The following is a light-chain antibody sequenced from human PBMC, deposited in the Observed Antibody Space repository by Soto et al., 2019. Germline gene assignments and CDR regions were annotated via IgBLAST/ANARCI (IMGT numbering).Light chain of an antibody. CDR2: GAS. Sequence: EIVMTQSPATLSVSPGERATLSCRASQRVSNNLAWFQQKPGQAPRLLIYGASTRATGIPARITGSGSGTEFTLTISSLQSEDFAVYYCQQYDEWPPSYTFGQGTKLEI. CDR1: QRVSNN. CDR3: QQYDEWPPSYT. J-gene: IGKJ2*01. V-gene: IGKV3-15*01.